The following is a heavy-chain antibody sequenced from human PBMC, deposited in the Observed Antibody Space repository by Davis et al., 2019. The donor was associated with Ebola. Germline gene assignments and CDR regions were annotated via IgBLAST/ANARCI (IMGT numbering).Heavy chain of an antibody. CDR3: ARDRVRVDGLFDY. J-gene: IGHJ4*02. CDR1: GYTFTGRS. CDR2: IIPILGIA. D-gene: IGHD3-10*01. V-gene: IGHV1-69*04. Sequence: SVKVSCKASGYTFTGRSIYWVRQAPGQGLEWMGRIIPILGIANYAQKFQGRVTITADKSTSTAYMELSSLRSEDTAVYYCARDRVRVDGLFDYWGQGTLVTVSS.